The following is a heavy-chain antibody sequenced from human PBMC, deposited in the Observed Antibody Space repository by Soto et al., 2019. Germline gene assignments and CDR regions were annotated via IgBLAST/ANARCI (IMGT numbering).Heavy chain of an antibody. CDR1: GFSLTSGAVG. Sequence: QITLKESGPTLVKPTQTLTLTCSFSGFSLTSGAVGVGWIRQPPGKALEWLALIFGNDNKLYSPYLKSRLTITKDTPKIQVVLTMTNMDPVDTATYFCAKRGNGDYCVWGQGILVTVSP. CDR2: IFGNDNK. V-gene: IGHV2-5*01. CDR3: AKRGNGDYCV. J-gene: IGHJ4*02. D-gene: IGHD4-17*01.